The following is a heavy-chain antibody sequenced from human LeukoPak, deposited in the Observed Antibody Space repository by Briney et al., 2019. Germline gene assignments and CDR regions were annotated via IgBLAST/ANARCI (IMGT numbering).Heavy chain of an antibody. Sequence: ASVKVSCKVSGYTLTELSIHWVRQAPGKGLEWMGGFDPEDGETIYAQKFQGRVTMTEDTSTDTAYMELSSLRSEDTAVYYCATDGDLYRIPFDIWGQGTMVTVSS. J-gene: IGHJ3*02. V-gene: IGHV1-24*01. CDR1: GYTLTELS. CDR2: FDPEDGET. CDR3: ATDGDLYRIPFDI. D-gene: IGHD4-17*01.